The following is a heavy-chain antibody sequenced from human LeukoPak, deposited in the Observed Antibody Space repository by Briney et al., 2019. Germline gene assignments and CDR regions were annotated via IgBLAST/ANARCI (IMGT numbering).Heavy chain of an antibody. J-gene: IGHJ6*04. Sequence: SETPSLTCAVYGGSFSGYYWSWIRQPPGKGLEWIGEINHSGSTNYNPSLKSRVTISVDTSKNQFSLKLSSVTAADTAVYYCASVLRIVVPAAIGVDVWGKGTTVTVSS. CDR2: INHSGST. D-gene: IGHD2-2*02. CDR1: GGSFSGYY. CDR3: ASVLRIVVPAAIGVDV. V-gene: IGHV4-34*01.